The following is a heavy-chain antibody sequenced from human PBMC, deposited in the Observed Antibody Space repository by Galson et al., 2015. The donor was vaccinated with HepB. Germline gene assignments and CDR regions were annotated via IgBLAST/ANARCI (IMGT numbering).Heavy chain of an antibody. CDR1: GGSISSYY. J-gene: IGHJ4*02. CDR3: ARGRWELRYAFDY. V-gene: IGHV4-59*01. CDR2: IYYSGST. Sequence: ETLSLTCTVSGGSISSYYWSWIRQPPGKGLGWIGYIYYSGSTDYNPSLKSRFTISLDTSKSQFSLKLSSVTAADTAVYYCARGRWELRYAFDYWGQGTLVTVSS. D-gene: IGHD1-7*01.